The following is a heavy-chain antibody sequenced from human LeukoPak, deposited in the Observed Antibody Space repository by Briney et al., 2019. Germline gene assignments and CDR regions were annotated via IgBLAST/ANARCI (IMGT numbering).Heavy chain of an antibody. V-gene: IGHV3-20*04. D-gene: IGHD5-18*01. CDR3: ARGGYSYGAPYYSDY. Sequence: LAGGSLRLSCAASGFTFDDYGMSWVRQAPGKGLEWVSGINWNGDSTGYADSVKGRLTIFRDNAKSSLFLQMNSLRAEDTAFYYCARGGYSYGAPYYSDYWGQGTLVTVSS. CDR1: GFTFDDYG. CDR2: INWNGDST. J-gene: IGHJ4*02.